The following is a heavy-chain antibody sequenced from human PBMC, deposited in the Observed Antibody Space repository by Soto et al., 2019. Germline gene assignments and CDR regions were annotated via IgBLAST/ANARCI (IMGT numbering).Heavy chain of an antibody. V-gene: IGHV4-39*01. CDR2: MYYNGNM. D-gene: IGHD3-22*01. J-gene: IGHJ4*02. CDR1: GGSISSSTHY. CDR3: ARRKGYDSSTYYFDY. Sequence: PEETLSLTCTVSGGSISSSTHYWGWIRQPPGKGLEWIGSMYYNGNMYYNPSLKSRVTISVDTSKNQFSLDLRSVTAADTAVYYCARRKGYDSSTYYFDYWGQGTLVTVSS.